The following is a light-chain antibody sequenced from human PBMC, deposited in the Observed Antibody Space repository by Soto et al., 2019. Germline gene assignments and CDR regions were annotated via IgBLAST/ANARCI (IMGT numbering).Light chain of an antibody. V-gene: IGKV1-5*03. CDR3: HQYNSYPWT. J-gene: IGKJ1*01. CDR2: KTS. Sequence: DTQLTQSPYTLSASVGDRVTLTCRASQSIGSWSAWYQQKPGKAPKLLIYKTSILENGVPSRFSGSGSGTEFTLSISSLQPDDFATYYCHQYNSYPWTFGQGTKVDIK. CDR1: QSIGSW.